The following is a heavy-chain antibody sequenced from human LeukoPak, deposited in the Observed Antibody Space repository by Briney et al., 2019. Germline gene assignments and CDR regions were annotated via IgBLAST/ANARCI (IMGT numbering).Heavy chain of an antibody. V-gene: IGHV1-24*01. Sequence: GASVKVSCKVSGYTLTELSMHWVRQAPGKGLEWMGGFDPEDGETIYAQKVQGRVTMTEDTSTDTAYMELSSLRSEDTAVYYCATGGTSWTDEFDYWGQGTLVTVSS. CDR3: ATGGTSWTDEFDY. CDR2: FDPEDGET. CDR1: GYTLTELS. J-gene: IGHJ4*02. D-gene: IGHD2-2*01.